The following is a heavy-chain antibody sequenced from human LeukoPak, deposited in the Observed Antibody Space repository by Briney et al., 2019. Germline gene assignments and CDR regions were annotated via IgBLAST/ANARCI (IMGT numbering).Heavy chain of an antibody. CDR1: GFTVSTNY. J-gene: IGHJ4*02. V-gene: IGHV3-66*01. Sequence: GGSQRLSCVASGFTVSTNYMSWVRQAPGKGPEWISIIYRGGDTYYADPVHGRFTISRDNSKNTLYLQMNSLRAEDTAVYYCAKTDYGDRSVDHWGQETQLTVSS. CDR2: IYRGGDT. CDR3: AKTDYGDRSVDH. D-gene: IGHD4-17*01.